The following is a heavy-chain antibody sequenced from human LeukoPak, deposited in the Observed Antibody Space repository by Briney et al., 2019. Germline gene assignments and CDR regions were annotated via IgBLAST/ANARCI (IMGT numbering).Heavy chain of an antibody. CDR3: ARESSSWYFDY. Sequence: PSETLSLTCTVSGGSISSGGYYWSWIRQPPGKGLEWIGYIYHSGSTYYNPSLKSRVTISVDRSKNQFSLKLSSVTAADTAVYYCARESSSWYFDYWGQGTLVTVSS. CDR1: GGSISSGGYY. D-gene: IGHD6-13*01. CDR2: IYHSGST. V-gene: IGHV4-30-2*01. J-gene: IGHJ4*02.